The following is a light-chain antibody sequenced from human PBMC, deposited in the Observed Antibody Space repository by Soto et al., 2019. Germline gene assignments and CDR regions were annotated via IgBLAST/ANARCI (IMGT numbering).Light chain of an antibody. J-gene: IGLJ1*01. CDR1: ISDVGGNKF. CDR2: DVS. Sequence: QSVLAQPASVSGSPGQSITISCNGTISDVGGNKFVSWYQQYPGKAPKLMLCDVSNRPSGVSNRFSGSKSGNTASLTISGLQAEDEADYYCSSFAGSNYVFGTGTKVTVL. CDR3: SSFAGSNYV. V-gene: IGLV2-14*03.